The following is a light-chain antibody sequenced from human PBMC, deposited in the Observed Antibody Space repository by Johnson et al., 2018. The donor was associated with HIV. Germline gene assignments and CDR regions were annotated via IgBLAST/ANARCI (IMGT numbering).Light chain of an antibody. Sequence: QSVLTQPPSVSAPPGQKVTISCSGSSSNIGNNLASWYQQLPGTAPKLVIHENNKRPSGIPDRFSGSKSGTSATLGITGLQTGDEADYYCGTWDSSLSAYVFGTGTKVTV. CDR3: GTWDSSLSAYV. J-gene: IGLJ1*01. V-gene: IGLV1-51*02. CDR2: ENN. CDR1: SSNIGNNL.